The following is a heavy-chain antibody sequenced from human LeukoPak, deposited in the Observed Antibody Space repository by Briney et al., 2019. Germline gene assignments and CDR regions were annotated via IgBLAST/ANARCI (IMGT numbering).Heavy chain of an antibody. CDR3: AKDNRRHYTSGPNPDSLH. Sequence: GGSLRLSCVGSGFIFNNYAMHWVRQPPGKGLEWVSGISWNSGSIDYADSVKGRFTISRDNAKNSLYLQMNSLRVEDTAFYYRAKDNRRHYTSGPNPDSLHWGQGALVTVSS. CDR2: ISWNSGSI. J-gene: IGHJ4*02. V-gene: IGHV3-9*01. CDR1: GFIFNNYA. D-gene: IGHD6-19*01.